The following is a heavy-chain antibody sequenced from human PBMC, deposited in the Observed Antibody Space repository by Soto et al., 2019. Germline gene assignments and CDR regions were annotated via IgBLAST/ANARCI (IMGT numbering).Heavy chain of an antibody. CDR2: IWYDGSNK. Sequence: QVQLVESGGGVVQPGRSLRLSCAASGFTFSSYGTHWVRQAPGKGLEWVAVIWYDGSNKYYADSVKGRFTISRDNSKNTLYLQMNSLRAEDTAVYYCAREYSSSSGAFDIWGQGTMVTVSS. CDR1: GFTFSSYG. V-gene: IGHV3-33*01. D-gene: IGHD6-6*01. J-gene: IGHJ3*02. CDR3: AREYSSSSGAFDI.